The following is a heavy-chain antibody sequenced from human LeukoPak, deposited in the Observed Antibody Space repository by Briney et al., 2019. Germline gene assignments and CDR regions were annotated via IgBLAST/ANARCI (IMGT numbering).Heavy chain of an antibody. Sequence: GGSLRLSCAASGFIVSNTYLSWVRQAPGKGLEWVSVIYSGGGTYYADSVKGRFTISRDNSKNTLYLQMNSLRPDDTAVYYCARARQEGSNSEWGQGTLVTVSS. CDR2: IYSGGGT. D-gene: IGHD5-24*01. CDR1: GFIVSNTY. V-gene: IGHV3-66*01. CDR3: ARARQEGSNSE. J-gene: IGHJ4*02.